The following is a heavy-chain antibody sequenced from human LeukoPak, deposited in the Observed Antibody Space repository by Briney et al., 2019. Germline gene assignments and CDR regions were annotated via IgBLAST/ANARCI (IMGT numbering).Heavy chain of an antibody. CDR3: TTELVWFGVLAH. D-gene: IGHD3-10*01. V-gene: IGHV3-15*01. CDR2: IKSKTAGGTT. J-gene: IGHJ4*02. Sequence: GGPVTLSCAGSRFLYNNAWMTWPPQAPGTGLEWVGRIKSKTAGGTTDYAAPVKDRFPISRDDSKSTLYLQMNSLQTADTGVYYCTTELVWFGVLAHWGQGTLATVSS. CDR1: RFLYNNAW.